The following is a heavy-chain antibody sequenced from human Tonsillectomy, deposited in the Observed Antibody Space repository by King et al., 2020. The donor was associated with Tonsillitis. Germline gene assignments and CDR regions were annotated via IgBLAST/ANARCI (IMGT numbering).Heavy chain of an antibody. V-gene: IGHV5-51*01. CDR2: ICPSDSDT. D-gene: IGHD2-21*02. J-gene: IGHJ5*02. CDR1: GYSFTRYW. CDR3: ARHGNGGYCGGNCLTNNWFDP. Sequence: QLVQSGAEVKKPGESLKISCKGSGYSFTRYWIGWVRQMPGKGLEWMGTICPSDSDTRYSPSFQGQVTISADKSITTAYLQWSSLRASDTAIYYCARHGNGGYCGGNCLTNNWFDPWGQGTLVTVSS.